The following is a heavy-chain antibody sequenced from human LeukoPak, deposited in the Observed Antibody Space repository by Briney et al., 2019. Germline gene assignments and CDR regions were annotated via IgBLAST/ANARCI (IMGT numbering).Heavy chain of an antibody. V-gene: IGHV3-43*01. CDR1: GFTLRDYN. J-gene: IGHJ4*02. Sequence: PGGSLRLSCAASGFTLRDYNMHWVRQAPGKGLEWVSHITWDDGTTYYADSVRGRFTNSRDNSKNSLYPQMNSLRTEDTALYYCAKDLGYRSNWALDYWGQGTLVTVSS. CDR2: ITWDDGTT. D-gene: IGHD6-13*01. CDR3: AKDLGYRSNWALDY.